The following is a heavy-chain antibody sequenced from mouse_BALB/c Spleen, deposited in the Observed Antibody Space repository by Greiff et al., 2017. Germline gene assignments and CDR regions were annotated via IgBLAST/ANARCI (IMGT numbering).Heavy chain of an antibody. CDR1: GFNIKDYY. Sequence: EVQLQQSGAELVRPGALVKLSCKASGFNIKDYYMHWVKQRPEQGLEWIGWIDPENGNTIYDPKFQGKASITADTSSNTAYLQLSSLTSEDTAVYYCARRYDGNYGRNYYAMDYWGQGTSVTVSA. CDR3: ARRYDGNYGRNYYAMDY. J-gene: IGHJ4*01. D-gene: IGHD2-1*01. CDR2: IDPENGNT. V-gene: IGHV14-1*02.